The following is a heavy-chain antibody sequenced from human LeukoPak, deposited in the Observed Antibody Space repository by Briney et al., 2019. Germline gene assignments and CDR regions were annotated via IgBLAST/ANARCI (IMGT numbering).Heavy chain of an antibody. J-gene: IGHJ4*02. CDR3: ASAATSRGSSCIGY. V-gene: IGHV3-21*01. Sequence: GGSPRLSCAASGFTFSSYSMNWVRQAPGKGLEWVSSISSSSSYIYYADSVEGRFTISRDNAKNSLYLQMNSLRAEDTAVYYCASAATSRGSSCIGYWGAGTLVTVSS. D-gene: IGHD6-6*01. CDR1: GFTFSSYS. CDR2: ISSSSSYI.